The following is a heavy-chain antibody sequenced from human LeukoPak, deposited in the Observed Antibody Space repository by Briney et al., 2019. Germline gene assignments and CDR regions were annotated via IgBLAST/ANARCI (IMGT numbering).Heavy chain of an antibody. D-gene: IGHD3-10*01. CDR1: GGSFSGYY. Sequence: PSETLSLTCAVYGGSFSGYYWSWIRQPPGKGLEWIGEINHSGSTNYNPSLKSRVTISVDTSKNQFSLKLSSVTAADTAVYYCARRGLLWFGELFKQLHPTELDYWGQGTLVTVSS. J-gene: IGHJ4*02. V-gene: IGHV4-34*01. CDR2: INHSGST. CDR3: ARRGLLWFGELFKQLHPTELDY.